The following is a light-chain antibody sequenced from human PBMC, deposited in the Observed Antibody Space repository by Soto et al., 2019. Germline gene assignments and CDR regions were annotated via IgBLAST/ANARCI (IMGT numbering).Light chain of an antibody. CDR1: QSISDS. J-gene: IGKJ5*01. Sequence: DIQMTQSPSSLSASVGDRVTITCRASQSISDSLNWYQQRPGKAPRLLISGASTLQSRVPSRFSGSGSGTDFTLTISSLQPEDFATYFCQQSYSSLPVTFGQGTRLEIK. CDR2: GAS. CDR3: QQSYSSLPVT. V-gene: IGKV1-39*01.